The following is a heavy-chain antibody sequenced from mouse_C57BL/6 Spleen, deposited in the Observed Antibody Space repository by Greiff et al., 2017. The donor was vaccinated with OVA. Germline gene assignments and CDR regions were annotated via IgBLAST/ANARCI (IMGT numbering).Heavy chain of an antibody. Sequence: QVQLQQPGAELVKPGASVKLSCKASGYTFTSYWMQWVKQRPGQGLEWIGEIDPSDSYTNYNQKFKGKATLTVDTSSSTAYMQLSRLTSEDSAVYYCARTGTSDYAMDYWGQGTSVTVSS. CDR2: IDPSDSYT. D-gene: IGHD4-1*01. J-gene: IGHJ4*01. CDR1: GYTFTSYW. V-gene: IGHV1-50*01. CDR3: ARTGTSDYAMDY.